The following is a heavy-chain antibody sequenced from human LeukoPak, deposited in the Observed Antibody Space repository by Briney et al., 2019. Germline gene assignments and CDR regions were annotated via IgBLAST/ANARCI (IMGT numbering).Heavy chain of an antibody. V-gene: IGHV3-33*01. Sequence: GRSLRLSCAASGFTFSSYGMHWVRQAPGKGLEWVAVIWYDGSNKYYADSVKGRFTISRDNSKNTLYLQMNSLRAEDTAEYYCARVHSQYYYYYGMDVWGKGTTVTVSS. D-gene: IGHD5-18*01. CDR1: GFTFSSYG. CDR3: ARVHSQYYYYYGMDV. CDR2: IWYDGSNK. J-gene: IGHJ6*04.